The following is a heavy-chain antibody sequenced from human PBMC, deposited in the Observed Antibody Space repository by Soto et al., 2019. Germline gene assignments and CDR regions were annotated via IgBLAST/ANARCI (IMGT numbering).Heavy chain of an antibody. CDR2: IKSKTDGGTT. CDR1: GFTFSNAW. V-gene: IGHV3-15*01. Sequence: GGSLRLSCAASGFTFSNAWMSWVRQAPGKGLEWVGRIKSKTDGGTTDYAAPVKGRFTISRDDSKNTLYLQMNSLKTEDTAVYYCTTASAPDDYYYYYYMDVWGKGTTVTVSS. J-gene: IGHJ6*03. CDR3: TTASAPDDYYYYYYMDV. D-gene: IGHD6-25*01.